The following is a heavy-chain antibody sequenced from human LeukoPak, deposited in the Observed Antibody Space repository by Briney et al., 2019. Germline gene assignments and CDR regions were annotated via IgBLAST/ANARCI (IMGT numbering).Heavy chain of an antibody. V-gene: IGHV4-4*07. D-gene: IGHD6-13*01. CDR3: ARGRGSSWYYFDY. J-gene: IGHJ4*01. CDR1: GGSISSYY. Sequence: PSETLSLTCTVSGGSISSYYWSWIRQPAGKGLEWIGRIYACGSTNYNPSLKGRVTMSVDTSKNQFSLQLRSVTAADTAVYYCARGRGSSWYYFDYWGXGTLVTVSS. CDR2: IYACGST.